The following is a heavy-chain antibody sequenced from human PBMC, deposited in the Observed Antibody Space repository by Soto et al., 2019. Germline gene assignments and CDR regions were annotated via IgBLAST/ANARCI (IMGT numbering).Heavy chain of an antibody. V-gene: IGHV4-61*01. CDR3: ARGTRPVTLDY. J-gene: IGHJ4*02. Sequence: SETLSLTCTVSGGSVSSGSYYWSWVRQPPGKGLEWIGYIYYSGSTNYNPSLKSRVTISVDTSKNQFSLRLSSVAAADTAVYYCARGTRPVTLDYWGQGTLVTVSS. CDR1: GGSVSSGSYY. CDR2: IYYSGST. D-gene: IGHD4-17*01.